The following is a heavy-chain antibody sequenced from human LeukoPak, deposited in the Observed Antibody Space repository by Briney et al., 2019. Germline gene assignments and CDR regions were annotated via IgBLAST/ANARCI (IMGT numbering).Heavy chain of an antibody. D-gene: IGHD5-12*01. CDR2: IRSKAYGGTT. CDR1: GFTFGDYA. V-gene: IGHV3-49*03. J-gene: IGHJ4*02. CDR3: TRARGYSGYDLRSYYFDY. Sequence: GGSLRLSCTASGFTFGDYAMSWFRQAPGKGLEWVGFIRSKAYGGTTEYAASVKGRFTISRDDSKSIAYLQMNSLKTEDTAVYYCTRARGYSGYDLRSYYFDYWGQGTLVTVSS.